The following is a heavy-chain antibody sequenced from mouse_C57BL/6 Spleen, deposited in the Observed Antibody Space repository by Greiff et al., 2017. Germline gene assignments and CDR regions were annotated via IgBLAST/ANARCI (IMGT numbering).Heavy chain of an antibody. CDR1: GYTFTTYP. CDR2: FHPYNDDT. Sequence: QVQLKESGAELVKPGASVKMSCKASGYTFTTYPIEWMKQNHGKSLEWIGNFHPYNDDTKYNEKFKCKATLTVEKSSSTVYLELSRLTSDDSAVYYCARRGYDEAWFAYWGQGTLVTVSA. D-gene: IGHD2-2*01. CDR3: ARRGYDEAWFAY. J-gene: IGHJ3*01. V-gene: IGHV1-47*01.